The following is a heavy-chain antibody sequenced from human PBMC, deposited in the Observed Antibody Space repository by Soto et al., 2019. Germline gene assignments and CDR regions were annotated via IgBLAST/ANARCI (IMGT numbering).Heavy chain of an antibody. Sequence: ASLKISCKGYGYSFTSYWISWVRQMPGKGLEWMGRIDPSDSYTNYSPSFQGHVTISADKSISTAYLQWSSLKASDTAMYYCERVKNGDYLNYWGQGTLVTVSS. CDR1: GYSFTSYW. CDR3: ERVKNGDYLNY. CDR2: IDPSDSYT. D-gene: IGHD4-17*01. V-gene: IGHV5-10-1*01. J-gene: IGHJ4*02.